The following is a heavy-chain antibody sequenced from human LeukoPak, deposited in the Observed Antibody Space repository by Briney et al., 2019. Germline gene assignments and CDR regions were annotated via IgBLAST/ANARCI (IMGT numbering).Heavy chain of an antibody. CDR3: ARQGRDGYNRGIVNDY. V-gene: IGHV5-51*01. CDR2: IYPGDSDT. CDR1: GYSFTSYW. Sequence: PGESLKISCQGSGYSFTSYWIGWVRQMPGKGLEWMGIIYPGDSDTRYSPSFQGQVTISADKSISTAYLQWSSLKASDTAMYYCARQGRDGYNRGIVNDYWGQGTLVTVSS. D-gene: IGHD5-24*01. J-gene: IGHJ4*02.